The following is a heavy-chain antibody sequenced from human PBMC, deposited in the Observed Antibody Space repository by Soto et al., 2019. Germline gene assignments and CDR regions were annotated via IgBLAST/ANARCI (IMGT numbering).Heavy chain of an antibody. D-gene: IGHD3-10*01. CDR1: GFTFSGYA. J-gene: IGHJ5*02. Sequence: GGSLRLSCAASGFTFSGYAMSWVRQSPGKGLEWVSAISGSGGSTYYADSVKGRFTISRDNSKNTLYLQMNSMRAEDTAVYYCAKAYLLANNWFAPWGQGTRVTVPQ. CDR2: ISGSGGST. CDR3: AKAYLLANNWFAP. V-gene: IGHV3-23*01.